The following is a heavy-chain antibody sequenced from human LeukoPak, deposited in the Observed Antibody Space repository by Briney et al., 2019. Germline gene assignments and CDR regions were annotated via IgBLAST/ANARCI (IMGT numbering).Heavy chain of an antibody. CDR1: GGSISSGSYY. Sequence: PSETLSLTCTVSGGSISSGSYYWSWIRQPAGKGLEWIGRIYTSGSTNYNPSLKSRVTISVDTSKNRFSLKLSSVTAADTAVYYCARFPYWGQGTLVTVSS. CDR2: IYTSGST. J-gene: IGHJ4*02. CDR3: ARFPY. V-gene: IGHV4-61*02.